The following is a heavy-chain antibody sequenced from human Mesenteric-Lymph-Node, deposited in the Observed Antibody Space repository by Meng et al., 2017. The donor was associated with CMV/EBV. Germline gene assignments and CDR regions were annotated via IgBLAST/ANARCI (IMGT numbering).Heavy chain of an antibody. J-gene: IGHJ3*02. CDR1: GYTFTGYY. Sequence: ASVKVSCKASGYTFTGYYMHWVRQAPGQGLEWMRWINPNSGGTNYAQKFQGRVTMTRDTSISTAYMELSRLRSDDTAVYYCARSAWPDGAFDIWGQGTMVTVSS. V-gene: IGHV1-2*02. CDR3: ARSAWPDGAFDI. CDR2: INPNSGGT. D-gene: IGHD5-24*01.